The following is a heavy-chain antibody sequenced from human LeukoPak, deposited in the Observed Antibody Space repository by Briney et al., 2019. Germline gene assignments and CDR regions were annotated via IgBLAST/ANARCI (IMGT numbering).Heavy chain of an antibody. CDR2: IYYSGST. V-gene: IGHV4-59*01. CDR3: ASARGVTAITFFDY. J-gene: IGHJ4*02. D-gene: IGHD2-21*02. Sequence: SETLSLTCTVSGGSISSYYWSWIRQPPGKGLEWIGYIYYSGSTNYNPSLKSRVTISVDPSKNQFSLKLSSVTAADTAVYYCASARGVTAITFFDYWGQGTLVTVSS. CDR1: GGSISSYY.